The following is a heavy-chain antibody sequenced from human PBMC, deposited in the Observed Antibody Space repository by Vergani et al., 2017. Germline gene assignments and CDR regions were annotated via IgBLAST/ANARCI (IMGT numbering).Heavy chain of an antibody. CDR2: SVPILDIT. V-gene: IGHV1-69*04. D-gene: IGHD1-14*01. J-gene: IGHJ3*02. CDR1: GGTFSSYA. CDR3: ARDRTETTDDAFDI. Sequence: QVQLVQSGAEVKKPGSSVKVSCKASGGTFSSYAISWVRQAPGQGLEWMGRSVPILDITNYAQMFMGRVSITADKSTGTLYLDLSDLRSADTAMYYCARDRTETTDDAFDIWGQGTLVSVSS.